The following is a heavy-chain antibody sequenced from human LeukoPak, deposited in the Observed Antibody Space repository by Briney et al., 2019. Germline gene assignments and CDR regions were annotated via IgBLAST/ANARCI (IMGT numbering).Heavy chain of an antibody. J-gene: IGHJ5*02. CDR2: ISAYNGNT. CDR3: ARAPTVTRRSCWFDP. D-gene: IGHD4-17*01. CDR1: GYTFTSYG. V-gene: IGHV1-18*01. Sequence: ASVKVSCKASGYTFTSYGISWVRQAPGQGLEWMGWISAYNGNTNYAQKLQGRVTMTTDTSTSTAYMELRSLRSDDTAVYYCARAPTVTRRSCWFDPWGQGTLVTVSS.